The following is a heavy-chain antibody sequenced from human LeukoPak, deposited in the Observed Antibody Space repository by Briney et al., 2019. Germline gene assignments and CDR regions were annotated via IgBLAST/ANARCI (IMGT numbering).Heavy chain of an antibody. Sequence: PSETLSLTCTVSGGSVSSGSYYWSWIRQPPGKGLEWIGYIYYSGSTNYNPSLKSRVTISVDTSKNQFSLKLSSVTAADTAVYYCARTYSSGWYHSDYWGQGTLVTVSS. V-gene: IGHV4-61*01. D-gene: IGHD6-19*01. CDR3: ARTYSSGWYHSDY. J-gene: IGHJ4*02. CDR1: GGSVSSGSYY. CDR2: IYYSGST.